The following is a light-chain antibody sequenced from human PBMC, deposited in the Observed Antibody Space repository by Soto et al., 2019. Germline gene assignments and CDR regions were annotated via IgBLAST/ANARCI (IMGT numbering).Light chain of an antibody. CDR2: LNSDGSH. V-gene: IGLV4-69*01. CDR1: SGHSNYA. J-gene: IGLJ2*01. CDR3: QTWVTGIHI. Sequence: QSVLTQSPSASASLGASVKLTCTLSSGHSNYAIAWHQQQPEKGPRFLMKLNSDGSHSKGGGIPDRFSGSSSGAERYLTISTLQSEDEADYYCQTWVTGIHIFGGGTQLTVL.